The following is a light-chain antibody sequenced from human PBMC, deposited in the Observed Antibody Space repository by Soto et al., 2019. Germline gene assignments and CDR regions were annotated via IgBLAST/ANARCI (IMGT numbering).Light chain of an antibody. CDR2: DVS. V-gene: IGLV2-14*01. Sequence: QSALTQPASVSGSPGQSITISCTGTSSDVAYYNYVSWYQQHPGKAHKVMIYDVSYRPSGVSNRFSGSKSGNTASLTISGLQAEDEADYYCSSYTRSSSVVFGGGTKLTVL. CDR1: SSDVAYYNY. CDR3: SSYTRSSSVV. J-gene: IGLJ2*01.